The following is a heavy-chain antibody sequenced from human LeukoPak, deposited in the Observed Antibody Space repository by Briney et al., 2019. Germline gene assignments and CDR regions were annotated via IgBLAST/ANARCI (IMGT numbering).Heavy chain of an antibody. V-gene: IGHV3-30*18. CDR3: AKDFRSSSGDV. Sequence: GGSLRLSCAASGFTFSSYGMHWVRQAPGKGLEWVAVISYDGSNKCYADSVKGRFTISRDNSKNTLYLQMNSLRAEDTAVYYCAKDFRSSSGDVWGKGPRSPSPQ. D-gene: IGHD6-6*01. J-gene: IGHJ6*01. CDR1: GFTFSSYG. CDR2: ISYDGSNK.